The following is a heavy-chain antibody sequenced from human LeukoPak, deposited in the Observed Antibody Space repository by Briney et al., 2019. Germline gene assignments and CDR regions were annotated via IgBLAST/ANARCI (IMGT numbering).Heavy chain of an antibody. Sequence: GESLKISCKGSGYSFTSYWIGWVRQMPGKGLEWVGIIYPGDSDTRYSPSFQGQVTISADKSISTAYLQWSSLKASDTAMYYCAREGGIVGASGAFDIWGQGTMVTVSS. J-gene: IGHJ3*02. D-gene: IGHD1-26*01. CDR1: GYSFTSYW. V-gene: IGHV5-51*01. CDR3: AREGGIVGASGAFDI. CDR2: IYPGDSDT.